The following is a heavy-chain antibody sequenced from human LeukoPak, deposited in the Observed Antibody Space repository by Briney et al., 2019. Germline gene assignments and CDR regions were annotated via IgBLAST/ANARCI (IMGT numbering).Heavy chain of an antibody. J-gene: IGHJ5*02. CDR3: ARLERDTEWFDP. CDR2: INPNSGGT. Sequence: GASVKVSCKASGYTFTGYYMHWVRQAPGQGLEWMGWINPNSGGTNYAQKFQGRVTMTTDTSTSTAYMELRSLRSDDTAVYYCARLERDTEWFDPWGQGTLVTVSS. V-gene: IGHV1-2*02. CDR1: GYTFTGYY. D-gene: IGHD1-1*01.